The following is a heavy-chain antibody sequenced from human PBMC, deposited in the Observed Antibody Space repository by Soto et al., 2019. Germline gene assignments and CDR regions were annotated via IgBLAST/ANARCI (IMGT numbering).Heavy chain of an antibody. J-gene: IGHJ6*02. D-gene: IGHD3-16*01. CDR1: GFRFSDYS. CDR3: ARDLGDYGMDV. V-gene: IGHV3-7*05. Sequence: GGSLRLSCAASGFRFSDYSMNWVRQAPGKGLEWVANIRQDASEKYYVDSVKGRFTIFRDNAKNSLYLQMNSLRAEDTAVYYCARDLGDYGMDVWGQGTTVTVS. CDR2: IRQDASEK.